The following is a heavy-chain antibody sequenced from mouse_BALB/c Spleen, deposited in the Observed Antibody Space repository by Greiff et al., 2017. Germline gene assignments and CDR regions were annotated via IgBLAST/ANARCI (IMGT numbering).Heavy chain of an antibody. J-gene: IGHJ4*01. CDR1: GYAFSSSW. D-gene: IGHD3-1*01. V-gene: IGHV1-82*01. CDR2: IYPGDGDT. CDR3: ARLGLQPGHYYAMDY. Sequence: QVQLKESGPELVKPGASVKISCKASGYAFSSSWMNWVKQRPGQGLEWIGRIYPGDGDTNYNGKFKGKATLTADKSSSTAYMQLSSLTSVDSAVYFCARLGLQPGHYYAMDYWGQGTSVTVSS.